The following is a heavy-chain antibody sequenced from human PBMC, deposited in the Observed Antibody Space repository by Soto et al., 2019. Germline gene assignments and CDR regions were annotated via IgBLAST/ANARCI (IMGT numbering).Heavy chain of an antibody. Sequence: QITLNESGPTVVKPAETLTLTCTFSGFSLTTSGVGVGSIRQSPGKAPEWLALIYWYDDKRYSASLKSRLTITKDTSKNQVVLTMASVDPADTATYYCAHRILRTVFGLVTTTAIYFDFWGQGTPVVVSS. D-gene: IGHD3-3*01. CDR2: IYWYDDK. J-gene: IGHJ4*02. CDR3: AHRILRTVFGLVTTTAIYFDF. CDR1: GFSLTTSGVG. V-gene: IGHV2-5*01.